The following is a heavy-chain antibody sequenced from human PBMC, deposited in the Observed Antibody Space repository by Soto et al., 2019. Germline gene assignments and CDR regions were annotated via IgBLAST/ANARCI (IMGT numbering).Heavy chain of an antibody. CDR1: GFTFGNYG. V-gene: IGHV3-23*01. CDR2: MTATTGDT. CDR3: AKGLGRSIYFYSCMDL. J-gene: IGHJ6*02. D-gene: IGHD6-6*01. Sequence: EVQLLESGGGLVQRGGSLRLSCVASGFTFGNYGMNWVRQAPGKGLEWFSGMTATTGDTHYADSVQGRFTISRDSSKNTVYLQMNSLRTDDTAIYYCAKGLGRSIYFYSCMDLWGRGTPVTVSS.